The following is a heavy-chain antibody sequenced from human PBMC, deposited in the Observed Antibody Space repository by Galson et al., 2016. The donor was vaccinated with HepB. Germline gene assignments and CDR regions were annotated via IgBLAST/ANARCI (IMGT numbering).Heavy chain of an antibody. V-gene: IGHV1-24*01. J-gene: IGHJ1*01. Sequence: SVKVSCKVSGYSLTELSMHWVRQAPGQGLEWMGGFDPEDGETIYAQKFQGGVTMTADDSTSTAYMELSSLRSEDTAIYYCTRGPPTYLGTGWFHSGGQGTLVIVSS. CDR2: FDPEDGET. D-gene: IGHD6-19*01. CDR3: TRGPPTYLGTGWFHS. CDR1: GYSLTELS.